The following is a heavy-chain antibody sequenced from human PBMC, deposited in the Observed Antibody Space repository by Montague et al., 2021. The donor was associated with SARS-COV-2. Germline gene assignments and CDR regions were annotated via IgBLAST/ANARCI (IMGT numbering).Heavy chain of an antibody. CDR3: ARESGSPTYYFYYGVDV. CDR1: GGSISSGNYY. J-gene: IGHJ6*02. Sequence: ILSLTCTVSGGSISSGNYYWSWIRQPAGKGPEWIGHIYTSGSTNYNPSLKSRVTISVHTSNNQFSLKLSSVTAADTAVYYCARESGSPTYYFYYGVDVWGQGTTVTVSS. CDR2: IYTSGST. V-gene: IGHV4-61*09. D-gene: IGHD1-26*01.